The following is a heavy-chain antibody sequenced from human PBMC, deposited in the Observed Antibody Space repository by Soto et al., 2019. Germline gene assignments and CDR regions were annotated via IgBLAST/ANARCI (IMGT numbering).Heavy chain of an antibody. CDR3: TRDRPPHNTGWPIFEY. V-gene: IGHV3-48*02. Sequence: EVQLMESGGGLVQPGGSLRLSCAASGFTFSSYNINWVRQAPGKGLGWVSFIRGVNSDVFYADSVKGRFTISRDNAKNALYLQMNSLRDEDTAVYYCTRDRPPHNTGWPIFEYWGQGTLVTVSS. D-gene: IGHD6-19*01. CDR2: IRGVNSDV. J-gene: IGHJ4*02. CDR1: GFTFSSYN.